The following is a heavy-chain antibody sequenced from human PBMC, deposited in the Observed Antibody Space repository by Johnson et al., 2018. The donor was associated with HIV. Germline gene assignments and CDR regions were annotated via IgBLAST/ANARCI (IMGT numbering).Heavy chain of an antibody. CDR3: TTDQSHYDFWSGSSKDTFAI. J-gene: IGHJ3*02. CDR1: GFTFSSYG. D-gene: IGHD3-3*01. Sequence: EVQLVESGGGVVQPGRSLRLSCAASGFTFSSYGMHWVRQAPGKGLEWVGRIKSKTDGGTTDYAAPVKGRFTISRDDSKNTLYLQMNSLKTEDTALYYCTTDQSHYDFWSGSSKDTFAIWGQGTMVTVSS. V-gene: IGHV3-15*01. CDR2: IKSKTDGGTT.